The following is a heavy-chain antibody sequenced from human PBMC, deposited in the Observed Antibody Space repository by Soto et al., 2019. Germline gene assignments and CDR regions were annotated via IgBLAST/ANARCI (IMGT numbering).Heavy chain of an antibody. V-gene: IGHV4-30-4*01. D-gene: IGHD2-15*01. CDR2: IYYSGST. J-gene: IGHJ4*02. Sequence: PSETLSLTCIVSGGSVSSGDYYWSWIRQPPGKGLEWIGYIYYSGSTHYNPSLKSRITISADTSKNQFSLKLSSVTAADAAVYYCARAFCSGGSCHNFDYWGQGTLVTVS. CDR1: GGSVSSGDYY. CDR3: ARAFCSGGSCHNFDY.